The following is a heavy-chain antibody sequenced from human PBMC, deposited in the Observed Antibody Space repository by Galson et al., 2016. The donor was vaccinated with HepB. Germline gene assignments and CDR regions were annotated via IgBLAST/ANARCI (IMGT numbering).Heavy chain of an antibody. J-gene: IGHJ3*02. CDR2: ISRDGNST. D-gene: IGHD2-15*01. V-gene: IGHV3-64D*09. CDR3: VKVLEDSVVVIDNAFDI. Sequence: SLRLSCAASGFTFSNYVMHWVRQAPGKGLEYVSGISRDGNSTYYADSLKGRFIIARDNSKNTLYLQMTSLRTEDTAVYSCVKVLEDSVVVIDNAFDIWGQGTMVTVSS. CDR1: GFTFSNYV.